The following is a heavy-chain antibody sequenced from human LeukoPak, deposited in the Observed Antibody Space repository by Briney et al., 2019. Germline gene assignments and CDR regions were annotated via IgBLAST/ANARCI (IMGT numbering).Heavy chain of an antibody. CDR1: GYTFTGYY. Sequence: ASVKVSCKASGYTFTGYYIHWVRQAPDEGLEWMGWINPNRGVTKYAQKFQGRVTMTRETSISTAYMELSGLRFDDTAVYFCARDPELTYADVRRGTSAFDFWGQGTMVTVSS. V-gene: IGHV1-2*02. CDR2: INPNRGVT. J-gene: IGHJ3*01. D-gene: IGHD4-17*01. CDR3: ARDPELTYADVRRGTSAFDF.